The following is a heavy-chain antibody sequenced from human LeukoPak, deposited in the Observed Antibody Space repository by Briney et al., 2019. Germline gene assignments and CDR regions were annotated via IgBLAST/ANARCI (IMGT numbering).Heavy chain of an antibody. D-gene: IGHD5-18*01. CDR3: ARAPPGYSYGPFDY. CDR1: GGSISSYY. J-gene: IGHJ4*02. V-gene: IGHV4-59*01. Sequence: SETLSLTCTVSGGSISSYYWSWIRQPPGKGLEWIGYIYYSGSTNYNPSLKSRDTISVDTSKNQFSLKLSSVTAADTAVYYCARAPPGYSYGPFDYWGQGTLVTVSS. CDR2: IYYSGST.